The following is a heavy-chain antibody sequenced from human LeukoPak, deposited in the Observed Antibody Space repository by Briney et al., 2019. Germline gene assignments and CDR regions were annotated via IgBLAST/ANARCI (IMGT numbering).Heavy chain of an antibody. CDR3: ARAPHEWFGELSPFGFDY. V-gene: IGHV4-59*01. J-gene: IGHJ4*02. Sequence: PSETLSLTCTVSGGSISSYYWSWIRQPPGKGLEWIGYIYYSGSTNYNPSLKSRVTISVDTSKNQFSLKLSSVTAADTAVYYCARAPHEWFGELSPFGFDYWGQGTLVTVSS. CDR1: GGSISSYY. CDR2: IYYSGST. D-gene: IGHD3-10*01.